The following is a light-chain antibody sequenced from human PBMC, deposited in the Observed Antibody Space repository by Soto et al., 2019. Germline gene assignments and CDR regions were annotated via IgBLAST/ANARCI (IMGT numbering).Light chain of an antibody. CDR3: QQYNRYSAIT. Sequence: DIQMPQSPSTLSASVGDRVTITCRASQSISPRLAWYQQKPGKAPKLLIYDASTLQSGVPSRFSGSGSGTEFTLTITSLQSDDFATYDCQQYNRYSAITFGGGTRVEIK. V-gene: IGKV1-5*01. J-gene: IGKJ4*01. CDR1: QSISPR. CDR2: DAS.